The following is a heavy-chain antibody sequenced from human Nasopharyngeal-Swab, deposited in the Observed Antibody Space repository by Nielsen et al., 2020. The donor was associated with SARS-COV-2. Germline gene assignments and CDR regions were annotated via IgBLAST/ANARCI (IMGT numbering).Heavy chain of an antibody. D-gene: IGHD3-3*01. V-gene: IGHV6-1*01. Sequence: SPTLSLTYAISGDSVASNSAAWNLIRQSPSRGLECLGRTYYRSKWYNDYAVSVKSRITINPDTSKNQFSLQLNSVTPEDTAVYYCARVGPRHYDFWSGYSFDYWGQGTLVTVSS. J-gene: IGHJ4*02. CDR2: TYYRSKWYN. CDR1: GDSVASNSAA. CDR3: ARVGPRHYDFWSGYSFDY.